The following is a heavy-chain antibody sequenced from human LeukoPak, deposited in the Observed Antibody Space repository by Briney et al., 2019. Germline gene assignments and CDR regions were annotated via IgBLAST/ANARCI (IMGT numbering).Heavy chain of an antibody. CDR2: IYPGDSDT. CDR1: GYSFTSYW. D-gene: IGHD3-22*01. Sequence: GESLKISRKGCGYSFTSYWIGWVRRMPGKGLEWMGIIYPGDSDTRYSPSFQGQVTISADKSISTAYLQWSSLKASDTAMYYCARLGGSSGLRNSHYFDYWGQGTLVTVSS. V-gene: IGHV5-51*01. J-gene: IGHJ4*02. CDR3: ARLGGSSGLRNSHYFDY.